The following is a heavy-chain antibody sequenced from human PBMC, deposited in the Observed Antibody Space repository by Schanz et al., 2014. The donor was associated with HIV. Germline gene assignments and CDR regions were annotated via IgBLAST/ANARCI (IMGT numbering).Heavy chain of an antibody. Sequence: QVQVVESGGGVVQPGRSLRLSCAASEFIFSSYDMHWVRQAPGKGLEWVAVISYDGRNKYYGDSVKGRFTISRDNSKNTLYLQMNSLRLEDTAVYYCAKNHVWDIRYRGYDFDYWGQGTLVTVSS. CDR1: EFIFSSYD. CDR2: ISYDGRNK. V-gene: IGHV3-30*18. CDR3: AKNHVWDIRYRGYDFDY. J-gene: IGHJ4*02. D-gene: IGHD5-12*01.